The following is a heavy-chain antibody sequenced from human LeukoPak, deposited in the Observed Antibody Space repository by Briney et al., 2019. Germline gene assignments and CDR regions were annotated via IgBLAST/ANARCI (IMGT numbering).Heavy chain of an antibody. Sequence: GGSLRLSCAASGFTFSSYSMNWVRQAPGKGLEWVSSISSSSSYIYYAGSVKGRFTISGDNAENSLYLQMNSLRAEDTAVYYCARDLPREGSFDYWGQGTLVTVSS. V-gene: IGHV3-21*01. CDR2: ISSSSSYI. J-gene: IGHJ4*02. CDR1: GFTFSSYS. CDR3: ARDLPREGSFDY. D-gene: IGHD3-10*01.